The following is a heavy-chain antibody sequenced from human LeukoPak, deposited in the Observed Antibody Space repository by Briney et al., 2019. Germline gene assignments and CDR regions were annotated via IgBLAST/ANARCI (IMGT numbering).Heavy chain of an antibody. CDR2: IKEDVSEK. CDR1: VVTFSSYW. D-gene: IGHD6-19*01. V-gene: IGHV3-7*01. J-gene: IGHJ5*02. Sequence: GGALRLSCAASVVTFSSYWMSWGRQAPGKGLEWGANIKEDVSEKYYVDSVKGGFTISRDNADKSLYLHMKSLRAEDTAVYYCARHGYSSFWSGPTNWFDPWGLGTLVTVSS. CDR3: ARHGYSSFWSGPTNWFDP.